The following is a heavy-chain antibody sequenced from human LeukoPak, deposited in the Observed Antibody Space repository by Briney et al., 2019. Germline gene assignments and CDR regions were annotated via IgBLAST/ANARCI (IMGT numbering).Heavy chain of an antibody. CDR3: ASSIAVAGIFDY. V-gene: IGHV3-23*01. Sequence: GGSLRLSRAVSGFTFSSHAMSWVRQDPGKGLEWVSAISGSGGSTYYADSVKGRFTISRDNSKNTLYLQMNSLRAEDTAVYYCASSIAVAGIFDYWGQGTLVTVSS. CDR1: GFTFSSHA. J-gene: IGHJ4*02. D-gene: IGHD6-19*01. CDR2: ISGSGGST.